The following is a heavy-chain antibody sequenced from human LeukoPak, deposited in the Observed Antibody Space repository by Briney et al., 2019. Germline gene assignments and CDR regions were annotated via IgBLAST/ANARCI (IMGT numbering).Heavy chain of an antibody. CDR3: ARTHGDDAFDI. CDR2: INHSGST. CDR1: GGSFSGYY. J-gene: IGHJ3*02. Sequence: PSETLSLTCAVYGGSFSGYYWSWIRQPPGKGLEWIGEINHSGSTNYNPSLKSRVTISVDTSKNQFSLKLSSVTAADTAVYYCARTHGDDAFDIWGQGTMVTVSS. D-gene: IGHD2-21*01. V-gene: IGHV4-34*01.